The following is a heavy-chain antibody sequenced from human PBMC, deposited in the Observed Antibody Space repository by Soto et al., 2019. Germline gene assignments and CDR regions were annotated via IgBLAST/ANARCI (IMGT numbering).Heavy chain of an antibody. CDR1: SGAISSYY. Sequence: SDTLSLTCTVASGAISSYYWSLMREPQGKRLEWIGYIYYSGSTNYNPSLKSRVTISVDTSKNQFSLKLSSVTAADTAVYYCARAGDTGDYLDYWGQGTLVTVSS. J-gene: IGHJ4*02. CDR3: ARAGDTGDYLDY. CDR2: IYYSGST. D-gene: IGHD3-10*01. V-gene: IGHV4-59*07.